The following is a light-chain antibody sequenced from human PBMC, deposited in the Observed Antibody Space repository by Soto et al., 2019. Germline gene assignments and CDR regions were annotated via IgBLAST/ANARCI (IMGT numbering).Light chain of an antibody. CDR2: AAS. CDR1: QDISNY. V-gene: IGKV1-27*01. J-gene: IGKJ1*01. Sequence: DIQMTQSPPSLSASVGDTVAITCRASQDISNYLAWYQQKPGKVPKLLIYAASTLQSGVPSRFSGSGSGTDFTLTISSLQPEDGATYYCQKYYNAPWTFGRGTKVEI. CDR3: QKYYNAPWT.